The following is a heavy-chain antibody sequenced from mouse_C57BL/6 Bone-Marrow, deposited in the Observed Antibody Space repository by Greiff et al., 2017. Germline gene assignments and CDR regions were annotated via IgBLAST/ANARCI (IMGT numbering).Heavy chain of an antibody. Sequence: EVMLVESGGGLVKPGGSLKLSCAASGFTFSDYGMHWVRQAPEKGLEWVAYISSGSGTIYYADTVKGRFTISRDNAQNTLFLQMTSLRSEDTAMYYCANHWYFDVGGTGTTVTGFS. CDR3: ANHWYFDV. CDR1: GFTFSDYG. V-gene: IGHV5-17*01. J-gene: IGHJ1*02. CDR2: ISSGSGTI.